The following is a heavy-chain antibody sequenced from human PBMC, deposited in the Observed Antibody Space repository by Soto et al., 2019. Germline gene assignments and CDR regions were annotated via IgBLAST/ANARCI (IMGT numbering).Heavy chain of an antibody. Sequence: QVQLVQSGAEVKKPGSSVKVSCKASGGTFSSYTISWVRQAPGQGLEWMGRIIPILGIANYAQKFQGRVTITADKSTSTAYMELSSLRSEDTAVDYCAQYQLPNAFDIWGQGTMVTVSS. CDR3: AQYQLPNAFDI. V-gene: IGHV1-69*02. D-gene: IGHD2-2*01. CDR1: GGTFSSYT. CDR2: IIPILGIA. J-gene: IGHJ3*02.